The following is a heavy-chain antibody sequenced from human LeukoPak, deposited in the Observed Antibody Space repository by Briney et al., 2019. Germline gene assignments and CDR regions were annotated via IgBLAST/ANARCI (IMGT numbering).Heavy chain of an antibody. J-gene: IGHJ4*02. CDR1: GFTFSDYY. D-gene: IGHD1-20*01. Sequence: GGSLRLSYAASGFTFSDYYMSWIRRAPGKGLEWVSYISSSGSTIYYADSVKGRFTISRDNSKNTLYLQMNSLRAEDTAVYYCAREYNWNENFDYWGQGTLVTVSS. CDR3: AREYNWNENFDY. CDR2: ISSSGSTI. V-gene: IGHV3-11*04.